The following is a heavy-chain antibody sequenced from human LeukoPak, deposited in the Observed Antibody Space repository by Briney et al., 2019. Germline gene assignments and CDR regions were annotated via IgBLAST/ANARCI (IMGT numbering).Heavy chain of an antibody. J-gene: IGHJ4*02. CDR1: GFPFSNYW. CDR3: ARDSSGY. D-gene: IGHD6-25*01. Sequence: GGSLRLSCAASGFPFSNYWMTWVRQAPGKGLEWVATIEQDGSETYYLGSVKGRFIISRDNAKNSLHLQMNSLRAEDTAVYYCARDSSGYWGQGTLVTVSS. V-gene: IGHV3-7*01. CDR2: IEQDGSET.